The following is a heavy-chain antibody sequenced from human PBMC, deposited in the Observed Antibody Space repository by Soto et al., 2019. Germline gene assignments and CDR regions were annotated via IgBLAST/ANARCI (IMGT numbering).Heavy chain of an antibody. CDR1: GGSISSSNW. J-gene: IGHJ4*02. V-gene: IGHV4-4*02. Sequence: SETLSLTCAVSGGSISSSNWWSWVRQPPGKGLEWIGEIYHSGSTNYNPSLKSRVTISVDKSKNQFSLKLSSVTAADTAVYYFAVEFVSGNGSGTDYWGQGTLVAVSS. CDR2: IYHSGST. D-gene: IGHD3-10*01. CDR3: AVEFVSGNGSGTDY.